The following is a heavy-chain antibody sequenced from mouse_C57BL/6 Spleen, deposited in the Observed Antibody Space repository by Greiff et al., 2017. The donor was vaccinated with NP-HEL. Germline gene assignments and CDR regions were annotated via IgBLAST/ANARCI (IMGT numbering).Heavy chain of an antibody. Sequence: EVQRVESGGGLVKPGGSLKLSCAASGFTFSSYAMSWVRQTPEKRLEWVATISDGGSYTYYPDNVKGRFTISRDNAKNNLYLQMSHLKSEDTAMYYCARDVGGDGYFDYWGQGTTLTVSS. CDR3: ARDVGGDGYFDY. CDR2: ISDGGSYT. CDR1: GFTFSSYA. D-gene: IGHD2-3*01. J-gene: IGHJ2*01. V-gene: IGHV5-4*01.